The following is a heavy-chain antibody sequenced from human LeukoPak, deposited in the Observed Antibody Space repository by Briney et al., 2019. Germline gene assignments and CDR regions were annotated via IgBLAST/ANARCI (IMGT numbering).Heavy chain of an antibody. CDR1: GYSISSGYY. CDR2: IKQDGSEK. CDR3: ARGTYYFDY. V-gene: IGHV3-7*01. Sequence: ETLSLTCIVSGYSISSGYYWVWIRQPPGKGLEWVANIKQDGSEKYYVDSVKGRFTISRDNAKNSLYLQMNSLRAEDTAVYYCARGTYYFDYWGQGTLVTVSS. J-gene: IGHJ4*02.